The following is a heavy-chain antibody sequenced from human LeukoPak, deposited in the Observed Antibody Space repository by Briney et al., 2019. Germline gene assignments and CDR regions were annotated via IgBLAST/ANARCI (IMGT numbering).Heavy chain of an antibody. CDR3: AKGGHYSPFGI. D-gene: IGHD4-11*01. V-gene: IGHV3-23*01. J-gene: IGHJ3*02. CDR1: GLTFSTYA. CDR2: ISGYGGER. Sequence: GGSLRLSCAASGLTFSTYAMTWVRQAPGKGLEWVSTISGYGGERYLADSVKGRFTISRDNSKNTHLLQMNSLRAEDTAIYYCAKGGHYSPFGIWGQGTMVTVSS.